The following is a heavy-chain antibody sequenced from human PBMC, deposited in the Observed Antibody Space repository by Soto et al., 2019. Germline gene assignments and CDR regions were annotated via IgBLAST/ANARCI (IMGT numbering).Heavy chain of an antibody. D-gene: IGHD3-3*01. Sequence: PGGSLTLSCAASGFSFSSYGMHWVRQAPGKGLEWVAVIWYDGSNKYYADSVKGRFTISRDNSKNTLYLQMNSLRAEDTAVYYCARGFSDDFWSGYYIIPNYYYYYGMDAWGQGTTVTVSS. CDR1: GFSFSSYG. J-gene: IGHJ6*02. CDR2: IWYDGSNK. CDR3: ARGFSDDFWSGYYIIPNYYYYYGMDA. V-gene: IGHV3-33*01.